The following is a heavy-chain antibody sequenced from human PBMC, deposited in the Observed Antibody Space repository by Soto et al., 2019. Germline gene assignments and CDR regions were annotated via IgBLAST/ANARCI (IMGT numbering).Heavy chain of an antibody. Sequence: QVQLVQSGAEVKKPGASVKVSCKASGYTFTSYGISWVRQSPGHGLEWMGWISAYNGNTNYAQKLQGRVTMTTDTSTSTAYMELRSLRSDDTAVYYCARDLRTYGSGSYSGYWGQGTLVTVSS. CDR2: ISAYNGNT. D-gene: IGHD3-10*01. V-gene: IGHV1-18*01. CDR1: GYTFTSYG. J-gene: IGHJ4*02. CDR3: ARDLRTYGSGSYSGY.